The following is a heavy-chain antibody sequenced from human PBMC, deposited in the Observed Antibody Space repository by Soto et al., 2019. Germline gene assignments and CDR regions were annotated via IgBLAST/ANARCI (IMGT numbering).Heavy chain of an antibody. CDR2: INYSGST. CDR1: GGSISNYY. Sequence: SETLSLTCTVSGGSISNYYWSWIRQPPGKGLEWIGYINYSGSTSYNPSLKSRVTMSMDTSRSQFSLKLSSVTAADTAVYYCARPQRPNSGCYPFDYWGQGALVTVSS. V-gene: IGHV4-59*08. J-gene: IGHJ4*02. CDR3: ARPQRPNSGCYPFDY. D-gene: IGHD2-8*01.